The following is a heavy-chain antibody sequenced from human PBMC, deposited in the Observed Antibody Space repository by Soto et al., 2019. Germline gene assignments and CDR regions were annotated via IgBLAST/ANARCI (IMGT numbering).Heavy chain of an antibody. CDR2: IYSGGST. CDR1: GFTVSSTY. V-gene: IGHV3-66*01. J-gene: IGHJ4*02. CDR3: ARDIGLLGTFDY. D-gene: IGHD1-1*01. Sequence: GGSLRLSCAASGFTVSSTYMHWVRQAPGKGLEWVSLIYSGGSTYYSDSVKGRFTISRDNSKNTLHLQMNSLRAEDTAVYYCARDIGLLGTFDYWGQGTLVTVS.